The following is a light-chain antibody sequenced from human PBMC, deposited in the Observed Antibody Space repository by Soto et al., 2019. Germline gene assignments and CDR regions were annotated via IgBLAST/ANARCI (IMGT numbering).Light chain of an antibody. V-gene: IGLV2-14*01. Sequence: QSALTQPASVSGSPGQSITISCTGTSSDVGGYNYVSWYQQHPGKAPKLMIYEVTNRPSGVSNRFSGSKSGNMASLTISGLQDEDEADYSCSSYTSSTTHVPFGGGTKLTVL. J-gene: IGLJ2*01. CDR2: EVT. CDR3: SSYTSSTTHVP. CDR1: SSDVGGYNY.